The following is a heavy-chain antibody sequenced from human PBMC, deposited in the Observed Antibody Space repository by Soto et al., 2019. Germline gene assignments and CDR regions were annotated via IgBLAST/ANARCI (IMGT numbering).Heavy chain of an antibody. J-gene: IGHJ6*02. D-gene: IGHD3-9*01. CDR3: AGAGLKSDYGTDWFGMDV. CDR2: IFSNEEK. V-gene: IGHV2-26*01. CDR1: GFALNNVKMG. Sequence: VTLRESGPELVKPTETLTLTCTVSGFALNNVKMGVSWIRQTPGKAPEWLAHIFSNEEKFYTPSLKTRLHISRDSSRGQVVLSMTNMDPVDTGTYFCAGAGLKSDYGTDWFGMDVWGPGATVTVSS.